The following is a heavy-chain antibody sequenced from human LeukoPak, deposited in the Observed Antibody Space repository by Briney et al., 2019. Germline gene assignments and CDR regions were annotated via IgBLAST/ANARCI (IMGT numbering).Heavy chain of an antibody. CDR3: ARLAGYRYHYFDY. J-gene: IGHJ4*02. Sequence: PSETLSLTCTVSGGSVRSESYYWSWIRQPPGKGLEWIGYIYYSGNTNYNPSLKSRVTISVDTSKNQFSLNLSSVTAADTAVYYCARLAGYRYHYFDYWGQGTLVTVSS. CDR1: GGSVRSESYY. V-gene: IGHV4-61*01. CDR2: IYYSGNT. D-gene: IGHD3-16*02.